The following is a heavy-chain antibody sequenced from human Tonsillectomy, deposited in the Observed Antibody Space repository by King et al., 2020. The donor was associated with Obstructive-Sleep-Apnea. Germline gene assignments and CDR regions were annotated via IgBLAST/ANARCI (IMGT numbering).Heavy chain of an antibody. D-gene: IGHD3-16*02. J-gene: IGHJ4*02. CDR2: IYHSGST. CDR3: ARAGDDYVWGSYRQNLFDF. CDR1: GYSISSGYY. Sequence: QLQLQESGPGLVKPSETLSLTCTVSGYSISSGYYWGWIRQPPGKGLEWIGSIYHSGSTHYNPSLKSRVTISVDTSKNQFSLKLSSVTAADTAVYYCARAGDDYVWGSYRQNLFDFWGQGTLVTVSS. V-gene: IGHV4-38-2*02.